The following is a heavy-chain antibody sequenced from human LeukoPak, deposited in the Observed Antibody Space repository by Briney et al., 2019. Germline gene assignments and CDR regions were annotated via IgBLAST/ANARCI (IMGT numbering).Heavy chain of an antibody. V-gene: IGHV1-2*02. CDR3: ARDGSYGSGSPRRNWFDP. CDR1: GYTFTSYY. CDR2: INPRNGAT. J-gene: IGHJ5*02. D-gene: IGHD3-10*01. Sequence: ASVKVSCKASGYTFTSYYIHWVRQAPGQGPDWMGYINPRNGATYYSQKFKDRVTMTRDTSISTAYMELSSLRSEDTAVYYCARDGSYGSGSPRRNWFDPWGQGTLVTVSS.